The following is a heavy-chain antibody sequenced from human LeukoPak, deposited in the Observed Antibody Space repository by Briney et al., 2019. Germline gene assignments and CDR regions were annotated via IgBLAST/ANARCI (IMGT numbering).Heavy chain of an antibody. CDR3: ARIYYDSSGYYYYFDD. Sequence: SETLSLTCAVPGYSISSGYYWGRIRQPPGKGLEWIGSIYHSGSTYYNPSLKSRVTISVDTSKNQFSLKLSSVTAADTAVYYCARIYYDSSGYYYYFDDWGQGTLVTV. D-gene: IGHD3-22*01. CDR2: IYHSGST. V-gene: IGHV4-38-2*01. CDR1: GYSISSGYY. J-gene: IGHJ4*02.